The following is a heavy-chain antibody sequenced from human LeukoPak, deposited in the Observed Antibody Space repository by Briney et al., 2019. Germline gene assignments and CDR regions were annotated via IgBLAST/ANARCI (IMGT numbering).Heavy chain of an antibody. CDR2: IGTAGDT. J-gene: IGHJ4*02. Sequence: GSLRLSCAASGFTFSNYDIHWVRQATGKGLEWVSVIGTAGDTCYPGSVKGRFTIFRENAKNSLYLQVNSLRAGDTAVYYCARDSLSGSYYGDVVRYFDYWGQGTLVTVSS. V-gene: IGHV3-13*01. D-gene: IGHD1-26*01. CDR3: ARDSLSGSYYGDVVRYFDY. CDR1: GFTFSNYD.